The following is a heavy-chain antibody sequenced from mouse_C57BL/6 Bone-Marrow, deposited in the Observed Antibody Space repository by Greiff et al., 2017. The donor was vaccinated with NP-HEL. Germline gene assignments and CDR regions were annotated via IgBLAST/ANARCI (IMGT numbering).Heavy chain of an antibody. Sequence: EVKLMESGGGLVQPGGSMKLSCAASGFTFSDAWMDWVRQSPEKGLEWVAEIRNKANNHATYYAESVKGRFTISRDDSKSSVYLQMNSLRAEDTGIYYCTRRTTVVAPHFDYWGQGTTLTVSS. J-gene: IGHJ2*01. CDR1: GFTFSDAW. CDR2: IRNKANNHAT. V-gene: IGHV6-6*01. D-gene: IGHD1-1*01. CDR3: TRRTTVVAPHFDY.